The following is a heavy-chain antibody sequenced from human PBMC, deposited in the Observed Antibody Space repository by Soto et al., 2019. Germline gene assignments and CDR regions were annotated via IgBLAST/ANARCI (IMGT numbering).Heavy chain of an antibody. J-gene: IGHJ4*02. Sequence: SETVSLTCTVSGGSISSYYWSWIRQPPGKGLEWIGYIYYSGSTNYNPSLKSRVTISVDTSKNQFSLKLSSVTAADTAVYYCARVGHYYDSSGYHLDYWGQGTLVTVSS. CDR1: GGSISSYY. V-gene: IGHV4-59*01. CDR2: IYYSGST. D-gene: IGHD3-22*01. CDR3: ARVGHYYDSSGYHLDY.